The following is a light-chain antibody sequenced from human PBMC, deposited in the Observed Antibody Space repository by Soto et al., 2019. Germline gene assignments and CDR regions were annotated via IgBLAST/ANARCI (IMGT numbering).Light chain of an antibody. Sequence: ENVLTQSPGTLSLSPGERATLSSRASQSVSSNYVDWYQQKPGQAPRLLIYGASSRATGIPDRFSGSGSGTDFTLTISRLEPEDCAVYYCHQYGGAPHTFGQGSKLEIK. J-gene: IGKJ2*01. CDR2: GAS. CDR3: HQYGGAPHT. V-gene: IGKV3-20*01. CDR1: QSVSSNY.